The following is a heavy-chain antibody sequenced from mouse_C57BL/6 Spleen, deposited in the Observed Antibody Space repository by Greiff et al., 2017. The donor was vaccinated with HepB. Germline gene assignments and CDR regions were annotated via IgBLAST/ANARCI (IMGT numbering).Heavy chain of an antibody. Sequence: QVQLQQPGAELVRPGTSVKLSCKASGYTLTSYWMHWVKQRPGQGLEWIGVIDPSDSYTNYNQKFKGKATLTVDTSSSTAYMQLSSLTSDDAAVYYWARSYYYGSSRRAMDYWGQGTSVTVSS. J-gene: IGHJ4*01. CDR3: ARSYYYGSSRRAMDY. CDR1: GYTLTSYW. D-gene: IGHD1-1*01. V-gene: IGHV1-59*01. CDR2: IDPSDSYT.